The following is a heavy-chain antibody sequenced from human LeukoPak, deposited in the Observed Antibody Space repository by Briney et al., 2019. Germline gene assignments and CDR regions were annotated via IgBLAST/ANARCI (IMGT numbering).Heavy chain of an antibody. D-gene: IGHD3-22*01. CDR1: GGTFSSYA. CDR3: ARDFTMIDGQAFDI. Sequence: SVKVSCKASGGTFSSYAISWVRQAPGQGLEWMGRIIPIFGTANYAQKFQGRVTITTDESTSTAYMELSSLRAEDTAVYYCARDFTMIDGQAFDIWGQGTMVTVSS. J-gene: IGHJ3*02. CDR2: IIPIFGTA. V-gene: IGHV1-69*05.